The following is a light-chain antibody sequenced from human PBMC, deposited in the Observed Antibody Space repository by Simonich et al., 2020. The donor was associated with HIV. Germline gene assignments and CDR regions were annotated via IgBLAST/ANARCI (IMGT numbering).Light chain of an antibody. V-gene: IGLV2-14*03. CDR2: DDS. CDR3: SSYTSSSTYV. J-gene: IGLJ1*01. CDR1: SSDVGGYNY. Sequence: QSALTQPASVSGSPGQSITISCTGTSSDVGGYNYVSWYQQHPGKAPKLMIYDDSKRPSGVSNRFSGSKSGNTASLTISGLQAEDEADYYCSSYTSSSTYVFGTGTTVTVL.